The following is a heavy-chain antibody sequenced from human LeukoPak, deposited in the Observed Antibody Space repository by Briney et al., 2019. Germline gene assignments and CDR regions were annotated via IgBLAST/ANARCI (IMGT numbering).Heavy chain of an antibody. J-gene: IGHJ4*02. D-gene: IGHD4/OR15-4a*01. CDR2: INKNGSVQ. CDR3: ARDQGAPGDY. Sequence: GGSPRLSCAASGFTFSNYWMTWVRQAPGKGLGWVANINKNGSVQLYVDSVKGRFTIARDNAKNSLYLQMNSLRAEDTALYFCARDQGAPGDYWGQGTLVTVSS. CDR1: GFTFSNYW. V-gene: IGHV3-7*01.